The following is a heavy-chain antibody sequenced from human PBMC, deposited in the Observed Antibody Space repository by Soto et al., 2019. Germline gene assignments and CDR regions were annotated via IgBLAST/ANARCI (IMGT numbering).Heavy chain of an antibody. D-gene: IGHD3-3*01. CDR3: ARDRPLNYDFWSGLFDP. CDR1: GFTFSSYS. CDR2: ISSSSSTI. J-gene: IGHJ5*02. Sequence: GGSLRLSCAASGFTFSSYSMNWVRQAPGKGLEWVSYISSSSSTIYYADSVKGRFTISRDNAKNSLYLQMNSLRAEDTSFYYCARDRPLNYDFWSGLFDPWGQGTLVTVSS. V-gene: IGHV3-48*01.